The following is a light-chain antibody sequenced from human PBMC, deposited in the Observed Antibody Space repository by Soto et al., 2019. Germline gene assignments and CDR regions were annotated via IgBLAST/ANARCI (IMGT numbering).Light chain of an antibody. Sequence: DIQMTQSPSTLSASVGDRVTITCRASQSISSWLAWYQQKPGKAPKLLIYKASSLESGVPSRFSGSGSGTGFTLTISSLQPDDFATYYCQQYNSPGTFGQGTKVEIK. CDR3: QQYNSPGT. V-gene: IGKV1-5*03. J-gene: IGKJ1*01. CDR1: QSISSW. CDR2: KAS.